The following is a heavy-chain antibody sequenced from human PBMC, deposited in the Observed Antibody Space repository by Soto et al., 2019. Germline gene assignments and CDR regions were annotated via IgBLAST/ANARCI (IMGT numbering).Heavy chain of an antibody. J-gene: IGHJ4*02. CDR3: AQRGFSSGWYAES. CDR2: ISGRGDYT. D-gene: IGHD6-19*01. Sequence: EVQLSESGGVLVQPGGSLRLSCVASGITFSSHAMSWVRQAPGKGLDWVSSISGRGDYTYYADPVKGRSTISRDNSKNTLFLQMNSPRAEDTAVYYGAQRGFSSGWYAESWGQGTPVTVSS. V-gene: IGHV3-23*01. CDR1: GITFSSHA.